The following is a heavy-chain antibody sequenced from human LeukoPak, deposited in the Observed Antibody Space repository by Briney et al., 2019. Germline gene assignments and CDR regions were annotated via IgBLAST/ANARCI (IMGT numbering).Heavy chain of an antibody. J-gene: IGHJ4*02. Sequence: GASVKVSCKASGYSFTSYDINWVRQATGQGLEWMGWMNPNSGNTGYAQEFQGRVTMTRDTATSTVYMELSSLRSEDTAVYYCARDGRWPCWGQGTLVTVSS. CDR2: MNPNSGNT. V-gene: IGHV1-8*02. CDR3: ARDGRWPC. D-gene: IGHD4-23*01. CDR1: GYSFTSYD.